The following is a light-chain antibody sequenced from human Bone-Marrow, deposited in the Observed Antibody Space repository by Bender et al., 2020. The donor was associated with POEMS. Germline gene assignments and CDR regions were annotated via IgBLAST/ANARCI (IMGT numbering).Light chain of an antibody. J-gene: IGLJ3*02. V-gene: IGLV1-44*01. CDR3: AVWDDSLNGWV. CDR1: SSNIGAHA. CDR2: SSH. Sequence: QSVLTQPPSASGTPGQRVTISCSGGSSNIGAHAVNWYQHLPGTAPKLLIYSSHRRPSEVPDRFSGSRSGTSASLAIGGLQSEDEADYDWAVWDDSLNGWVFGGGTKLTVL.